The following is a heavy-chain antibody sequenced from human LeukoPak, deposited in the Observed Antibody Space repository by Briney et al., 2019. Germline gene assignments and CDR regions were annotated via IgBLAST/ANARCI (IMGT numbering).Heavy chain of an antibody. CDR3: VREMATTVYYYYGMDV. J-gene: IGHJ6*02. V-gene: IGHV3-53*01. CDR2: IYSGGST. CDR1: GFTFSSNY. D-gene: IGHD5-24*01. Sequence: GGSLRLSCAASGFTFSSNYMSCVRQAPGKGLEWVSVIYSGGSTYYADSVKGRFTISRDNSKNTLYLQMNSLRAEDTAVYYCVREMATTVYYYYGMDVWGQGTTVTVSS.